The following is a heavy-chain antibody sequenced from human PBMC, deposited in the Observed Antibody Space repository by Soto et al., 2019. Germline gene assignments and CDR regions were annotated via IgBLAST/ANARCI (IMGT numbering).Heavy chain of an antibody. V-gene: IGHV1-2*02. CDR3: ARGAFDRSGNYLAGWFDP. CDR2: IIPNDGGT. CDR1: GYSFTDHY. D-gene: IGHD3-22*01. Sequence: QVQLVQSGAEVKKPGASVKISCKASGYSFTDHYIHWIRQAPGQGLEWMGWIIPNDGGTKYAQKFQERINMTRDTSITTADMDLSRLRSDDTAVYYCARGAFDRSGNYLAGWFDPWGQGTLVTVSS. J-gene: IGHJ5*02.